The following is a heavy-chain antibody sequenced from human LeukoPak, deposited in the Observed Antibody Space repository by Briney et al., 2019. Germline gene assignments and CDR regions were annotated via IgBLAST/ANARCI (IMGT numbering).Heavy chain of an antibody. V-gene: IGHV3-21*01. Sequence: GGSLRLSCAASGFTFSSYSMNWVRQAPGKGLEWVSSISSSSSYIYYADSVKGRFTISRDNAKNTLYLQMNSLRAEDTAVYYCARGAPLVAYYYGSGSYDYWGQGTLVTVSS. D-gene: IGHD3-10*01. CDR3: ARGAPLVAYYYGSGSYDY. CDR2: ISSSSSYI. CDR1: GFTFSSYS. J-gene: IGHJ4*02.